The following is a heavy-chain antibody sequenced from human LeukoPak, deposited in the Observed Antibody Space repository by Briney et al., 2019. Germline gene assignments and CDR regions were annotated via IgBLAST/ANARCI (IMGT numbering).Heavy chain of an antibody. D-gene: IGHD4-23*01. CDR3: ARVASTYGNSQGFDY. CDR2: IYSSGDT. Sequence: GGSLRLSCVASGLTFSSNYMSWGRQAPGKGLEWVAVIYSSGDTYYADSVTGRFTISRDSSKNTLYLQMNSLRAEDTAVFYCARVASTYGNSQGFDYWGQGTLVTVSS. V-gene: IGHV3-66*01. J-gene: IGHJ4*02. CDR1: GLTFSSNY.